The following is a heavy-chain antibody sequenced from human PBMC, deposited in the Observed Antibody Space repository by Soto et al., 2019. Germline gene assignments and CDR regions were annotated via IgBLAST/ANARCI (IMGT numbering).Heavy chain of an antibody. V-gene: IGHV4-39*07. CDR3: ARGQGAAAGHSNFDY. CDR1: GGSISSSSYY. CDR2: IYYSGST. Sequence: PSETLSLTCTVSGGSISSSSYYWGWIRQPPGKGLEWIGYIYYSGSTYYNPSLKSQFTISVDRSKNQFSLKLSSVTAADTAVYYCARGQGAAAGHSNFDYWGQGALVTVSS. J-gene: IGHJ4*02. D-gene: IGHD6-13*01.